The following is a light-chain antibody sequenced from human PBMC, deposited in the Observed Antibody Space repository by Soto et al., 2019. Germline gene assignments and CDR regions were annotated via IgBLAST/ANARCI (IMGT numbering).Light chain of an antibody. CDR1: QSVRSN. CDR3: QQRDNWPWT. V-gene: IGKV3-11*01. CDR2: DAS. J-gene: IGKJ1*01. Sequence: ETVLTQSPATLSLSPGERATLSCRASQSVRSNLSWYQHKPGQAPRLLIYDASNRATGIPGRFSGSGSGTDFTLTISNLEPEDFAVYYCQQRDNWPWTFGQGAKVEIK.